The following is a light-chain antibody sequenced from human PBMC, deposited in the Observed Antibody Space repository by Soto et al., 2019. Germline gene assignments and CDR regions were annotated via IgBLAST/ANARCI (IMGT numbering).Light chain of an antibody. CDR1: QSVSSIY. CDR2: GAS. CDR3: QQYNNWRTWT. J-gene: IGKJ1*01. V-gene: IGKV3-20*01. Sequence: EIVLTQSPGTLSLSPGERATLSCRASQSVSSIYLAWYQQKPGQAPRLLTYGASSRPTGIPDRFSGSGSGTDFTLTISSLQSEDFAVYYCQQYNNWRTWTFGQGTKVDIK.